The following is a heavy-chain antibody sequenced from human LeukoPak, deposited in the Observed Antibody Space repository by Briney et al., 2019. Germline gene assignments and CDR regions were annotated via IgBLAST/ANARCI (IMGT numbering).Heavy chain of an antibody. D-gene: IGHD3-10*01. CDR3: ARATMVRGVIQYYFDY. Sequence: GGSLRLSCSASGFKFSNYAMSWVRQAPGKGLEWVSSISSSSSYIYYADSVKGRFTISRDNAKNSLYLQMNSLRAEDTAVYYCARATMVRGVIQYYFDYWGQGTLVTVSS. CDR2: ISSSSSYI. V-gene: IGHV3-21*01. CDR1: GFKFSNYA. J-gene: IGHJ4*02.